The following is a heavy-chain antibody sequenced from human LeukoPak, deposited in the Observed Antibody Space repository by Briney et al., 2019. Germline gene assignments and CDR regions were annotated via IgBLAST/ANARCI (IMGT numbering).Heavy chain of an antibody. Sequence: GGSLRLSCAASGFTFSNYLMHWVRQAPGKGLVWVSRTNSDGSITNYADAVKGRFTVSRDNAKNTLYLQMNSLRAEDAAVYYCTRGVVLNAFDIWGQGTMVTVSS. V-gene: IGHV3-74*01. CDR1: GFTFSNYL. J-gene: IGHJ3*02. CDR3: TRGVVLNAFDI. CDR2: TNSDGSIT. D-gene: IGHD3-22*01.